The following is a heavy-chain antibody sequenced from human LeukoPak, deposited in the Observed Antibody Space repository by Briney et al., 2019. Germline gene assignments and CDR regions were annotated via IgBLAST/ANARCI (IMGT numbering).Heavy chain of an antibody. Sequence: GGSLGLSCAASAFSLSAYNMNWVRQAPGKGLEWVSSISYTGTYIYYADSVKGRFTISRDNAQNSLYLQMNSLRAEDTAIYYCVRDRGTYRPIDYWGQGTLVTVSS. CDR3: VRDRGTYRPIDY. D-gene: IGHD1-26*01. CDR2: ISYTGTYI. CDR1: AFSLSAYN. V-gene: IGHV3-21*04. J-gene: IGHJ4*02.